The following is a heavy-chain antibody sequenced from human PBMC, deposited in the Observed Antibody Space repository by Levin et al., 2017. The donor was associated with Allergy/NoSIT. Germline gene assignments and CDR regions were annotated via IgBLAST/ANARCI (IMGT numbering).Heavy chain of an antibody. D-gene: IGHD6-25*01. J-gene: IGHJ4*02. Sequence: GESLKISCAASGFTFSSYAMSWVRQAPGKGLEWVSAISGSGGSTYYADSVKGRFTISRDNSKNTLYLQMNSLRAEDTAVYYCAKDGTQSGVFDYWGQGTLVTVSS. CDR2: ISGSGGST. CDR3: AKDGTQSGVFDY. CDR1: GFTFSSYA. V-gene: IGHV3-23*01.